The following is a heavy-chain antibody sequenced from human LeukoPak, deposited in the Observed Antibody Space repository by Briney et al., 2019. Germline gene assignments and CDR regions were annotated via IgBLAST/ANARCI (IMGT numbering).Heavy chain of an antibody. CDR2: ISRSSSTI. J-gene: IGHJ5*02. V-gene: IGHV3-48*01. Sequence: GGSLRLSCAASGFTFSDYSMNWVRQAPGKGLEWVSYISRSSSTIYYADSVKGRFPISRDNAKNSLYLQMNSLTTEDTAVYYCTYEERTTITSWGQGTLVTVSS. CDR3: TYEERTTITS. D-gene: IGHD5-24*01. CDR1: GFTFSDYS.